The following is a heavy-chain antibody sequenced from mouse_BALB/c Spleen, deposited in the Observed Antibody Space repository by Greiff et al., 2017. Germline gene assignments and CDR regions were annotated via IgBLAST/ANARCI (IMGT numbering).Heavy chain of an antibody. CDR1: GFNIKDYY. J-gene: IGHJ2*01. Sequence: EVQLQQSGAELVKPGASVKLSCTASGFNIKDYYMHWVKQRPEQGLEWIGWIDPENGDTEYAPKFQGKATMTADTSSNTAYLQLSSLTSEDTAVYYCNAGYPYYFDYWGQGTTLTVSS. D-gene: IGHD2-2*01. V-gene: IGHV14-4*02. CDR3: NAGYPYYFDY. CDR2: IDPENGDT.